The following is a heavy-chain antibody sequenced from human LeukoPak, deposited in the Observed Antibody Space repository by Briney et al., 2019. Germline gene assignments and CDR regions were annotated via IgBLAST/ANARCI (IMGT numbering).Heavy chain of an antibody. D-gene: IGHD3-3*01. Sequence: PGGSLRLSCAASGFTFSSYWMSWVRQAPGKGLEWVSVIYSGGSTYYADSVKGRFTISRDNSKNTLYLQMNSLRAEDTAVYYCARDHAIFGVVIPYFDYWGQGTLVTVSS. CDR1: GFTFSSYW. CDR3: ARDHAIFGVVIPYFDY. CDR2: IYSGGST. J-gene: IGHJ4*02. V-gene: IGHV3-66*01.